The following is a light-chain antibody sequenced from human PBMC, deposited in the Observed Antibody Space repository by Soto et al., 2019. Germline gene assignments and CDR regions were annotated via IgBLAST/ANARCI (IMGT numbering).Light chain of an antibody. CDR3: QQLNDYTHT. Sequence: IQLTQSPSSLSASVGDRVTITCRASHGIASYVAWYQQKPGKAPKLLIYAASTLQSGVPSRFSGSGSGTDFTLTISSLQPGDVATYDCQQLNDYTHTLGQGTKLEIK. CDR2: AAS. V-gene: IGKV1-9*01. CDR1: HGIASY. J-gene: IGKJ2*01.